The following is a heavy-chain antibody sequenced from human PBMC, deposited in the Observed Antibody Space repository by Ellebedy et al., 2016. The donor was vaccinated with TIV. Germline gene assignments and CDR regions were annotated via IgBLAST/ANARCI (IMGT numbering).Heavy chain of an antibody. Sequence: PGGSLRLSCAASGFTFSNYDMSWVRQAPGKGLEWVSHISGSGVTTYYADSVRGRFSISRDNSKNTLYLQMNSLRADDTAVYYCAGFRGEAVAGNWFDPWGQGTLVTVSS. CDR1: GFTFSNYD. D-gene: IGHD6-19*01. J-gene: IGHJ5*02. V-gene: IGHV3-23*01. CDR2: ISGSGVTT. CDR3: AGFRGEAVAGNWFDP.